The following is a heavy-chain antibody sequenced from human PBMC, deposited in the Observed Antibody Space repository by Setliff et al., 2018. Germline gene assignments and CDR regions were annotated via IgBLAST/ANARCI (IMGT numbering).Heavy chain of an antibody. CDR3: VRDDADNYDAFDN. D-gene: IGHD3-22*01. J-gene: IGHJ3*02. CDR1: GFSFSRHW. CDR2: IKQDGSTK. Sequence: PGGSLRLSCVVSGFSFSRHWMSWVRQAPGKGLEWVADIKQDGSTKYYLDSVEGRFTISRDNARRSLYLQMNGLRADDTGVYYCVRDDADNYDAFDNWGQGTLVTVSS. V-gene: IGHV3-7*01.